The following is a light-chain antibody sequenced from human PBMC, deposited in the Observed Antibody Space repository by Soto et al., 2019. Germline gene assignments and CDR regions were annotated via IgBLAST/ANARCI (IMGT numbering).Light chain of an antibody. CDR3: QHYNSYSEA. V-gene: IGKV3-20*01. CDR1: QSVSSSY. CDR2: GAS. J-gene: IGKJ1*01. Sequence: EIVLTQSPGTLSLSPGERATLSFRSSQSVSSSYLAWYQQKPGQAPRLLISGASSRAAGIPDRFSGSGSETDFTLTISSLQPDDFATYYCQHYNSYSEAFGQGTKVDIK.